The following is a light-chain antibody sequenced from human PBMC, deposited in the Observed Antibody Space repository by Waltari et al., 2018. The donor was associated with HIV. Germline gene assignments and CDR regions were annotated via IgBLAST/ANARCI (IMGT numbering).Light chain of an antibody. CDR2: DVS. V-gene: IGLV2-11*01. Sequence: QSALAQPRSVSGSPGQSVTSHCTGTSRNCVSWYQQHPGKAPKVIIYDVSKRPSGVPDRFSGSKSGNTASLTISGLQAEDEADYYCCSFAGSYSYVFGTGTKVTVL. J-gene: IGLJ1*01. CDR1: SRNC. CDR3: CSFAGSYSYV.